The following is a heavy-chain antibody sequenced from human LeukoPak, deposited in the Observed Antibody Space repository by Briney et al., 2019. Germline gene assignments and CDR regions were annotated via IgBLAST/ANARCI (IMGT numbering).Heavy chain of an antibody. V-gene: IGHV4-39*01. D-gene: IGHD3-9*01. J-gene: IGHJ4*02. CDR3: ARLTKGRYFDYIFAF. CDR1: GASVSDSLSY. CDR2: FYYTGST. Sequence: SETLSLTCTVSGASVSDSLSYWGWVRQPPGKGLELVANFYYTGSTYYNPSLKSRVTMSVDTSKNQFSLKMTSVTAADTAIYYCARLTKGRYFDYIFAFWGQGILVTVSS.